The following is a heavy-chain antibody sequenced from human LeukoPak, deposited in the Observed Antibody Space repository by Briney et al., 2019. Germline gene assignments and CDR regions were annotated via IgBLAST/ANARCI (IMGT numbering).Heavy chain of an antibody. CDR2: IIPIFGTA. CDR1: GGTFSGYA. Sequence: SVKVSCKASGGTFSGYAISWVRQAPGQGLEWMGRIIPIFGTANYAQKFQGRVTITTDESTSTAYMELSSLRSEDTAVYYCASVVVAATPRDYYYYMDVWGKGTTVTVSS. J-gene: IGHJ6*03. D-gene: IGHD2-15*01. CDR3: ASVVVAATPRDYYYYMDV. V-gene: IGHV1-69*05.